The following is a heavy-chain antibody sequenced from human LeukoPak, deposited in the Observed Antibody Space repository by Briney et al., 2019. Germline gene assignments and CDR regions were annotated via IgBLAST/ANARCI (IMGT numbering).Heavy chain of an antibody. CDR2: ISAYNGNT. CDR3: ARDASFSQQLVRFWFDP. D-gene: IGHD6-13*01. Sequence: ASVKVSCQACGYTFTGYYMHWVRQAPGQGLEWMGWISAYNGNTNYAQKLQGRVTMTTDTSTSTAYMELRSLRSDDTAVYYCARDASFSQQLVRFWFDPWGQGTLVTVSS. V-gene: IGHV1-18*04. J-gene: IGHJ5*02. CDR1: GYTFTGYY.